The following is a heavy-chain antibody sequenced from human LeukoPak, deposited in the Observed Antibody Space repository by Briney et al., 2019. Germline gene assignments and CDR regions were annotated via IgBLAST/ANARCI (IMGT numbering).Heavy chain of an antibody. CDR2: INWNGGST. CDR3: AREQGMVRGSWFDP. CDR1: GFTFDDYG. J-gene: IGHJ5*02. Sequence: GGSLRLSCAASGFTFDDYGMSWVRHAPGKGLEWVSGINWNGGSTGYADSVKGRFTISRDNAKNSLYLQMNSLRAEDTALYYCAREQGMVRGSWFDPWGQGTLVTVSS. D-gene: IGHD3-10*01. V-gene: IGHV3-20*04.